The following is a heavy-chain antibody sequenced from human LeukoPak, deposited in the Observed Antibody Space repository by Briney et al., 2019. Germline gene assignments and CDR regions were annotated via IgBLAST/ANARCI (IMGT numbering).Heavy chain of an antibody. D-gene: IGHD6-13*01. J-gene: IGHJ4*02. Sequence: SETLSLTCTVSGGSISSGDYYWSWIRQPPGKGLEWIGYIYYSGSTYYNPSLKSRVTISVDTSKNQFSLKLSSVTAADTAVYYCARGGTGISVIGSSWSLSLDYWGQGTLVTVSS. CDR3: ARGGTGISVIGSSWSLSLDY. V-gene: IGHV4-30-4*01. CDR1: GGSISSGDYY. CDR2: IYYSGST.